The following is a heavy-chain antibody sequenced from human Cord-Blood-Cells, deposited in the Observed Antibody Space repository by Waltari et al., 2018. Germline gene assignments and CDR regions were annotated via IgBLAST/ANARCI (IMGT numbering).Heavy chain of an antibody. J-gene: IGHJ4*02. D-gene: IGHD6-13*01. CDR1: GFTFSSYG. CDR3: AKDRTGYSSSWTLIDY. V-gene: IGHV3-30*02. CDR2: IRYDGSNK. Sequence: QVQLVESGGGVVQPGGSMRLSCAASGFTFSSYGMHWVRQAPGKGLEWVAFIRYDGSNKYYADSVKGRFTISRDNSKKPLYLQMNSLRAEDTAVYYCAKDRTGYSSSWTLIDYWGQGTLVTVSS.